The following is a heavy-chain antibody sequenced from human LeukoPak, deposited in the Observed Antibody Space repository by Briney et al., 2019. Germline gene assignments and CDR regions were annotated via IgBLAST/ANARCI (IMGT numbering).Heavy chain of an antibody. J-gene: IGHJ5*02. CDR2: INHSGST. V-gene: IGHV4-34*01. CDR3: ARGQMVVVVVAAKWFDP. Sequence: SETLSLTCAVYGGSFSGYFWSWIRQPPGKGLEWIGEINHSGSTNYNPSPKSRVTISVDTSKNQFSLKLSSVTAADTAVYYCARGQMVVVVVAAKWFDPWGQGTLVTVSS. D-gene: IGHD2-15*01. CDR1: GGSFSGYF.